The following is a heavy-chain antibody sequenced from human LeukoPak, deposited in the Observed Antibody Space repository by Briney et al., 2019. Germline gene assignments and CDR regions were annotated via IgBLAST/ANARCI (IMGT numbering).Heavy chain of an antibody. CDR2: ISWDGDGT. V-gene: IGHV3-43*01. D-gene: IGHD6-13*01. CDR1: GFIFDDYI. Sequence: GGSLRLSCTTSGFIFDDYIMHWVRQAPGKGLEWVSLISWDGDGTYYADSVKGRFTLSRDNSQNSLYLQMNSLRTEDTALYYCAKGDSSFDYWGQGTLVTVSS. J-gene: IGHJ4*02. CDR3: AKGDSSFDY.